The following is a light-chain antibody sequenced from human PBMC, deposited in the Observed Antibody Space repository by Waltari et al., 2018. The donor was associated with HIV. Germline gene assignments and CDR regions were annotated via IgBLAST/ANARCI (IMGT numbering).Light chain of an antibody. CDR1: NVGRTD. J-gene: IGLJ2*01. CDR2: DDS. V-gene: IGLV3-21*02. Sequence: SSVLTQPPSVSVAPGQTVSMTCVGNNVGRTDVHWYQQKPGQAPVLVVYDDSDRPSGIPERFSGSKSGNTATLSISRVEVGDGADYYCQVWDIISAYVIFGGGTKLTVL. CDR3: QVWDIISAYVI.